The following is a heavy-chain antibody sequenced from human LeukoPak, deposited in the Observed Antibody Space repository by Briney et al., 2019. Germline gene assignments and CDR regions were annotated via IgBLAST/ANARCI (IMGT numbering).Heavy chain of an antibody. J-gene: IGHJ4*02. V-gene: IGHV4-4*02. CDR2: IHHSGST. CDR1: GDSIISINW. D-gene: IGHD3-10*01. Sequence: SGTLSLTCAVSGDSIISINWWSWVRQTPGQGLEWIGDIHHSGSTNYNPSLKSRVTISVDKSKNQFSLKLTSVTAADTAVYYCARDGIWFGELLPYYSDYWGQGTLVTVSS. CDR3: ARDGIWFGELLPYYSDY.